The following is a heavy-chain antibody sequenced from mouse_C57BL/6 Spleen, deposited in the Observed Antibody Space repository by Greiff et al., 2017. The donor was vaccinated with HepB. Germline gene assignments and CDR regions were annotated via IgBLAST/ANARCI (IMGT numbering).Heavy chain of an antibody. CDR3: ARDPDV. Sequence: EVKLVESGGGLVKPGGSLKLSCAASGFTFSSYAMSWVRQTPEKRLEWVATISDGGSYTYYPDNVKGRFTISRDNAKNNLYLQMSHLKSEDTAMYYCARDPDVWGTGTTVTVSS. V-gene: IGHV5-4*01. J-gene: IGHJ1*03. CDR2: ISDGGSYT. CDR1: GFTFSSYA.